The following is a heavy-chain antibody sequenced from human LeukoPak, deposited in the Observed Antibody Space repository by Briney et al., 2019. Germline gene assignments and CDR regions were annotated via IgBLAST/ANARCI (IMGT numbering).Heavy chain of an antibody. CDR1: GFSFSKYD. V-gene: IGHV1-8*01. Sequence: ASVKVSCKASGFSFSKYDINWVRQAPGQGLEWVGGTNPHSERTGYAEKFRDRVTMTRDTSTSTAYMELSSLTSEDTAVYYCARVARPPYKLCGSVTCYGEDAFDFWGQGTMVTVSS. J-gene: IGHJ3*01. CDR2: TNPHSERT. D-gene: IGHD2-2*01. CDR3: ARVARPPYKLCGSVTCYGEDAFDF.